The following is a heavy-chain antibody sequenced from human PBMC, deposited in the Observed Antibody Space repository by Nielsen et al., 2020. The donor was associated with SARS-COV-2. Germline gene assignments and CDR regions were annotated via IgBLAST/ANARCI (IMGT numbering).Heavy chain of an antibody. CDR2: IYPGDSET. CDR3: ARRKSQASRDCMDV. CDR1: GYTFTSHL. Sequence: GESLKISCKASGYTFTSHLLGWVRQMPGKGLEWMGNIYPGDSETRYNPSFQGQVTIAADKSISTVYLQWSSLQASDTGIYFCARRKSQASRDCMDVWGQGTTVIVSS. V-gene: IGHV5-51*01. J-gene: IGHJ6*02.